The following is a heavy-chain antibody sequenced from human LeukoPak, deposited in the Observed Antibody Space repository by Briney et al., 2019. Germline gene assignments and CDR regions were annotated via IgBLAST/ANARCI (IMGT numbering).Heavy chain of an antibody. V-gene: IGHV4-4*07. J-gene: IGHJ5*02. CDR1: GGSISSYY. Sequence: SETLSLTCTVSGGSISSYYWSWIRQPAGKGLEWIGRIYTSGSTNYNPSLKSRVTMSVDTSKNQFSLKLSFVTAADTAVYYCARIHYDSWSAVENWFDPWGQGTLVTVSS. D-gene: IGHD3-3*01. CDR2: IYTSGST. CDR3: ARIHYDSWSAVENWFDP.